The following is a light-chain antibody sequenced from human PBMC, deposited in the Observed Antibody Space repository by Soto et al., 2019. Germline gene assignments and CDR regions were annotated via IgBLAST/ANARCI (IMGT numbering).Light chain of an antibody. CDR1: QDISNY. J-gene: IGKJ1*01. V-gene: IGKV1-33*01. Sequence: DIQMTQSPSSLSASVGDRVTITCQASQDISNYLNWYQQKPGKAPKLLSYDASNLETGVPSRFSGSGSGTDFTFTISSLQPEDIATYYCQQYDNLPLWTFRQGTKVEIK. CDR3: QQYDNLPLWT. CDR2: DAS.